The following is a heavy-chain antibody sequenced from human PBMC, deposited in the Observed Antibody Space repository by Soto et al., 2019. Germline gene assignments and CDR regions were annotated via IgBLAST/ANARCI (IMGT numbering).Heavy chain of an antibody. J-gene: IGHJ6*02. Sequence: PGGSLRLSCAASGFTFSDYYMSWIRQAPGKGLEWVSYISSSGSTIYYADSVKGRFTISRDNAKNSLYLQMNSLRAEDTAVYYCARDHMELWLGAPRQSGMDVWGQGTTVTVSS. CDR3: ARDHMELWLGAPRQSGMDV. CDR2: ISSSGSTI. D-gene: IGHD3-10*01. CDR1: GFTFSDYY. V-gene: IGHV3-11*01.